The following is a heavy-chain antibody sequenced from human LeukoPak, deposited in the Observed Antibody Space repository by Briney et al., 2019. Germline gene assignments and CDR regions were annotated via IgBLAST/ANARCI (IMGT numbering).Heavy chain of an antibody. D-gene: IGHD2-2*01. CDR3: ARSVGTVVVPAAMTYGMDV. J-gene: IGHJ6*02. Sequence: SQTLSLTCAISGDSVPSNSAAWTWIRQSPSRGLEWLGRTYYRSKWYNDYAVSVKSRITINPDTSKNQFSLQLNSVTPEDTAVYYCARSVGTVVVPAAMTYGMDVWGQGTTVTVSS. CDR1: GDSVPSNSAA. V-gene: IGHV6-1*01. CDR2: TYYRSKWYN.